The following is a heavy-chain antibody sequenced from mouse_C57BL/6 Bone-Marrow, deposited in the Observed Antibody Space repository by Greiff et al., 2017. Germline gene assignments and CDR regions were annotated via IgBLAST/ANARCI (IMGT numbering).Heavy chain of an antibody. CDR2: IYPGGGYT. CDR3: AREGAFYYAMDY. D-gene: IGHD3-1*01. CDR1: GYTFTNYW. J-gene: IGHJ4*01. V-gene: IGHV1-63*01. Sequence: QVQLKESGAELVRPGTSVKMSCKASGYTFTNYWIGWAKQRPGHGLEWIGDIYPGGGYTNYNEKFKGKATLTADKSSSTAYMQFSSLTSEDSAIYYCAREGAFYYAMDYWGQETSVTVSS.